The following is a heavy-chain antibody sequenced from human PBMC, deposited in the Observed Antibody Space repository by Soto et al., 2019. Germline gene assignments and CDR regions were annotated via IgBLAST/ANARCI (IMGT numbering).Heavy chain of an antibody. D-gene: IGHD3-22*01. CDR1: GGSISSGDYY. CDR3: ARGLPDPYYYDSSGYSN. Sequence: SETLSLTSTVSGGSISSGDYYWSWIRHPPGKGLEWIGYIYYSGSTYYNPSLKSRVTISVDTSKNQFSLKLSSVTAADTAVYYCARGLPDPYYYDSSGYSNWGQGTLVTVSS. CDR2: IYYSGST. V-gene: IGHV4-30-4*01. J-gene: IGHJ4*02.